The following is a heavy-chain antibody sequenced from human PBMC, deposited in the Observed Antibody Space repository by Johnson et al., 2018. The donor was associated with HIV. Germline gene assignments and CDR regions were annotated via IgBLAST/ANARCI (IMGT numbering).Heavy chain of an antibody. CDR2: IVYDGSKK. V-gene: IGHV3-33*01. CDR1: GFTFSSNA. D-gene: IGHD1-26*01. Sequence: VQLVESGGGVVHPGRSLRLSCAASGFTFSSNAMHWVRQAPGKGLEWVAFIVYDGSKKYYADSVKGRFTISRDNSKNTLYLEMNSLRAEDTAVYYCARRYSGSYGAFDIWGQGTMVTVSS. CDR3: ARRYSGSYGAFDI. J-gene: IGHJ3*02.